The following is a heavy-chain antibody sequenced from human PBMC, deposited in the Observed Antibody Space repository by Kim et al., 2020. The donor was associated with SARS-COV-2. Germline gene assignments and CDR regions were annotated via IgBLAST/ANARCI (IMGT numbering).Heavy chain of an antibody. J-gene: IGHJ6*02. D-gene: IGHD1-7*01. Sequence: SETLSLTCTVSGGSISSGGYYWSWIRQHPGKGLEWIGYIYYSGSTYYNPSLKSRVTISVDTSKNQFSLKLSSVTAADTAVYYCARGILWNYAHAPSPRIYYYYYYGMDVWGQGTTVTVSS. CDR3: ARGILWNYAHAPSPRIYYYYYYGMDV. CDR2: IYYSGST. CDR1: GGSISSGGYY. V-gene: IGHV4-31*03.